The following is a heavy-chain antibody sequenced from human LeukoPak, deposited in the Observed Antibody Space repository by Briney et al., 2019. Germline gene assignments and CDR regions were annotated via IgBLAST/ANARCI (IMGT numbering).Heavy chain of an antibody. CDR3: ARAGVIARNWFDP. J-gene: IGHJ5*02. CDR2: INAGNGNT. CDR1: GYTFTSYA. D-gene: IGHD3-16*02. Sequence: APVKVSCKASGYTFTSYAMHWVRQAPGQRLEWMGWINAGNGNTKYSQKFQGRVTITRDTSASTAYMELSSLRSEDTAVYYCARAGVIARNWFDPWGQGTLVTVSS. V-gene: IGHV1-3*01.